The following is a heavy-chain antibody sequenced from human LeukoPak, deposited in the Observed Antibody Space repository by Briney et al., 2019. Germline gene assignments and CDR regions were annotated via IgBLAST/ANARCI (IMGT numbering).Heavy chain of an antibody. Sequence: ASVKVSCKASGYTFTGYYMHWVRQAPGQGLEWMGWINPNSGGTNYAQKFQGRVTMTRDTSISTAYMELSRLRSDDTAVYYCAREYRYCTNGVCYTLSFDPWGQGTLVTVSS. CDR2: INPNSGGT. D-gene: IGHD2-8*01. J-gene: IGHJ5*02. CDR3: AREYRYCTNGVCYTLSFDP. CDR1: GYTFTGYY. V-gene: IGHV1-2*02.